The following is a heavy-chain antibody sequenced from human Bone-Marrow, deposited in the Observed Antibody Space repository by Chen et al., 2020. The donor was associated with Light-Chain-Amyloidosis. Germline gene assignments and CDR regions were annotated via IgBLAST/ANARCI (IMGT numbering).Heavy chain of an antibody. J-gene: IGHJ4*02. CDR2: IRYDGSNK. D-gene: IGHD3-9*01. V-gene: IGHV3-30*02. CDR1: GFSFISYG. CDR3: ARTLRYGHQVYFDY. Sequence: QVQLVESVGGVVPPGGYLRLSCAASGFSFISYGMHWVRQAPGKGLEGVAFIRYDGSNKYYADSVKGRFTISRDNSKSTLYLQMDSLRPDDTAVYYCARTLRYGHQVYFDYWGQGTLVTVSS.